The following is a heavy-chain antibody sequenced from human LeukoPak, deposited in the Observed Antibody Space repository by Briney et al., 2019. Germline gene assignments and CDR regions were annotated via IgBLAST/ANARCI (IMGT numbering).Heavy chain of an antibody. D-gene: IGHD2-15*01. CDR2: IYTSGST. Sequence: ASETLSLTCTVSGGSISSYYWSWIRQPAGKGLEWIGRIYTSGSTNYNPSLKSRVTMSVDTSKNQFSLKLSSVTAADTAVYYCARAGYCSGGSQGGNYYYGMDVWGQGTTVTVSS. J-gene: IGHJ6*02. CDR3: ARAGYCSGGSQGGNYYYGMDV. CDR1: GGSISSYY. V-gene: IGHV4-4*07.